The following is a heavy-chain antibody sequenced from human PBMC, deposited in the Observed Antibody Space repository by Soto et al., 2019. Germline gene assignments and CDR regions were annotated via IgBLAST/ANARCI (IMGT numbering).Heavy chain of an antibody. V-gene: IGHV4-39*01. Sequence: SETLSLTCTVSGASISSASYYWAWIRQAPGKGLEWIGAISYGGATYHNPSLRSRITISVDLPKSQFSLDLTSVSAADTSFYFCARHRRETGTYAQPLDHWGQGTLVTVSS. D-gene: IGHD1-1*01. CDR2: ISYGGAT. J-gene: IGHJ4*02. CDR3: ARHRRETGTYAQPLDH. CDR1: GASISSASYY.